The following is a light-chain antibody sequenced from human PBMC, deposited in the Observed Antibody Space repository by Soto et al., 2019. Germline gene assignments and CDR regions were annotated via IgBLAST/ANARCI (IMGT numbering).Light chain of an antibody. CDR3: VSYTSSTTYV. CDR1: SSDVGGSNF. J-gene: IGLJ1*01. V-gene: IGLV2-14*03. Sequence: QSVLTQPASVSDSPGQSITISCTGTSSDVGGSNFVSWYQQHPGKPPKLIIYDAANRPPGVSNRFSGSKSGSTASLIISRLQTEDEADYYCVSYTSSTTYVFGTGTKVNVL. CDR2: DAA.